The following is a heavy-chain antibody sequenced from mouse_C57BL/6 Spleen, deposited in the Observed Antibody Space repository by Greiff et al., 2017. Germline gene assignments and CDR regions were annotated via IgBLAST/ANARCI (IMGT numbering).Heavy chain of an antibody. V-gene: IGHV5-16*01. CDR1: GFTFSDYY. J-gene: IGHJ2*01. Sequence: EVQLVESEGGLVQPGSSMKLSCTASGFTFSDYYMAWVRQVPEKGLEWVANINYDGSSTYYLDSLKSRFIISRDNAKNILYLQMSSLKSEDTATYYCARAPLLRSYYFDYWGQGTTLTVSS. CDR3: ARAPLLRSYYFDY. CDR2: INYDGSST. D-gene: IGHD1-1*01.